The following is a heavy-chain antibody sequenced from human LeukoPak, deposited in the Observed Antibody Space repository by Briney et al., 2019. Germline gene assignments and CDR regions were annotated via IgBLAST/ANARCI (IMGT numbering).Heavy chain of an antibody. CDR1: GGSISSYY. D-gene: IGHD3-16*01. Sequence: PSETLSLTCTVSGGSISSYYWSWIRQPPGKGLEWIGYIYYSGSTNYNPSLKSRVTISVDTSKNQFSLKLSSVTAADTAVYYCARENGGLRFDYWGQGTLVTVSS. V-gene: IGHV4-59*01. CDR3: ARENGGLRFDY. J-gene: IGHJ4*02. CDR2: IYYSGST.